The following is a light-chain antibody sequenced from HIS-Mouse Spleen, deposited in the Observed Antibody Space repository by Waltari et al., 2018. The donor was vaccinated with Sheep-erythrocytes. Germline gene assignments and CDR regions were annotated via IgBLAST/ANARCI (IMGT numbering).Light chain of an antibody. CDR1: RSNIGNTY. CDR3: GTWDSSLSACYV. Sequence: QSVLTQPPSVSAAPGQKVPLPRPGTRSNIGNTYVTRSQQPPGTAPKHLHYDNNKRPSGIPDRFSGSKSGTSATLGITGLQTGDEADYYCGTWDSSLSACYVFGTGTKVTVL. CDR2: DNN. J-gene: IGLJ1*01. V-gene: IGLV1-51*01.